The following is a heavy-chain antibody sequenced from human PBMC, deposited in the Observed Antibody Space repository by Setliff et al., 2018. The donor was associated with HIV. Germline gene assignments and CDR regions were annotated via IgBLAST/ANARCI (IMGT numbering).Heavy chain of an antibody. D-gene: IGHD1-1*01. Sequence: SETLSLTCTLAGGSISSYYWSWIRQPPGEGLEWIGYIFYSGSTTYNPSLKSRVTISLYTSKNQFSLKLTSVTAADTAVYYCASAGSGTRAPPRYWGQGTRVTVSS. CDR3: ASAGSGTRAPPRY. CDR2: IFYSGST. J-gene: IGHJ4*02. V-gene: IGHV4-59*01. CDR1: GGSISSYY.